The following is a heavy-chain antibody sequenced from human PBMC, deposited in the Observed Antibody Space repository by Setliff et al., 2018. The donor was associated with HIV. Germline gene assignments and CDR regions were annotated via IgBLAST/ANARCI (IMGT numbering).Heavy chain of an antibody. Sequence: ASVKVSCKASGYTFNSYGISWVRQAPGQGLEWMGWNSPYNGNTKFGQKLQGRVTMTTDTATSTGYMELRSLRSDDTAMYYCARGGSLFTMTTHPFDIWGQGTMVTVSS. D-gene: IGHD3-22*01. CDR1: GYTFNSYG. J-gene: IGHJ3*02. V-gene: IGHV1-18*01. CDR3: ARGGSLFTMTTHPFDI. CDR2: NSPYNGNT.